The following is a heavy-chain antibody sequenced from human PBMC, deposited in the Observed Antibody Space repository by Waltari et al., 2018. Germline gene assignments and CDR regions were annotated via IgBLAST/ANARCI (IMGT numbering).Heavy chain of an antibody. CDR2: INPNSGGT. CDR3: ARVTMVRGVIPNGFDP. D-gene: IGHD3-10*01. V-gene: IGHV1-2*02. J-gene: IGHJ5*02. Sequence: VQLVQSGAEVKKPGASVKISCKACGYTCTGDDMHWVRQATGQGLEWIGWINPNSGGTNYAQKFQGRSTMTRDTSISTAYMELTRLRSDDTAVYYCARVTMVRGVIPNGFDPWGQGTLVTVSS. CDR1: GYTCTGDD.